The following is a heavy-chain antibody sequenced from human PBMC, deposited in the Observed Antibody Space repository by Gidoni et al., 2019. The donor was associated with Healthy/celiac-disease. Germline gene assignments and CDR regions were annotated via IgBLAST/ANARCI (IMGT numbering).Heavy chain of an antibody. CDR2: IIPIFGTA. V-gene: IGHV1-69*01. Sequence: QVQLVQSGAEVKTPGSSVKVSCKASGGTFSSYAISWVRQAPGQGLEWMGGIIPIFGTANYAQKFQVRVTITADESTSTAYMELSSLRSEDTAVYYCASDNLGYCSSTSCLAWFDPWGQGTLVTVSS. CDR3: ASDNLGYCSSTSCLAWFDP. CDR1: GGTFSSYA. D-gene: IGHD2-2*01. J-gene: IGHJ5*02.